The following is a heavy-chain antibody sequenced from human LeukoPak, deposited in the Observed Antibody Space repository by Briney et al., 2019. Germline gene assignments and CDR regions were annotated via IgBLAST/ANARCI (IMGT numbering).Heavy chain of an antibody. J-gene: IGHJ5*02. Sequence: ASVKVSCKTSGYTFTGYYIHWVRQAPGQGLEWMGWINPKNGGTRLAQRLQGRVTMTRDTSTGTVYMELSSLRSDDTAVYYCATKKTPLYCGGDCYSGLGWFDPWGQGTLITVSS. CDR2: INPKNGGT. CDR3: ATKKTPLYCGGDCYSGLGWFDP. D-gene: IGHD2-21*02. CDR1: GYTFTGYY. V-gene: IGHV1-2*02.